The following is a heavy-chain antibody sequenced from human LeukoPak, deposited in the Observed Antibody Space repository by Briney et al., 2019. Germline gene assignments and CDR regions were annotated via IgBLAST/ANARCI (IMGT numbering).Heavy chain of an antibody. V-gene: IGHV3-74*01. J-gene: IGHJ4*02. Sequence: HTGGSLRLSCAASGFTFSSYWMHWVRQAPGKGLVWVSRINSDGSSTYYADSLKGRFTISRDNAKNTLYLQMNSLRAEDTAVYYCAREGGTDFDPPDLRGQGTLVTVSS. CDR2: INSDGSST. CDR3: AREGGTDFDPPDL. D-gene: IGHD1-26*01. CDR1: GFTFSSYW.